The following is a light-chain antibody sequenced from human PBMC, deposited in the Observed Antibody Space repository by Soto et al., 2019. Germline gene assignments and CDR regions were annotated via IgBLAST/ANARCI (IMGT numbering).Light chain of an antibody. CDR3: QHYYEFPYT. J-gene: IGKJ2*01. CDR1: RSVFSSPNSKNY. CDR2: WAS. V-gene: IGKV4-1*01. Sequence: DFVLTQSPESLSVSLGERATIRCRSSRSVFSSPNSKNYLAWYQQKPGQPLKLLISWASTRESGVPDRFSGSGSVTDFTLTLDSLQAEDVAIYYCQHYYEFPYTFGQGTNLEIK.